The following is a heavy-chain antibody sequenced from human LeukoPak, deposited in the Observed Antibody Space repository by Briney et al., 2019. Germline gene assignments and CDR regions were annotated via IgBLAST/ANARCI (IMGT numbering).Heavy chain of an antibody. Sequence: GASVKVSCKASGGTFSSYAISWVRQAPGQGLEWMGWINPNSGGTNYAQKFQGRVTMTRDTSITTAYMELSRLTFDDTAVYYCASGDSSPTNWGQGTLVTVSS. J-gene: IGHJ4*02. CDR3: ASGDSSPTN. D-gene: IGHD6-13*01. CDR1: GGTFSSYA. V-gene: IGHV1-2*02. CDR2: INPNSGGT.